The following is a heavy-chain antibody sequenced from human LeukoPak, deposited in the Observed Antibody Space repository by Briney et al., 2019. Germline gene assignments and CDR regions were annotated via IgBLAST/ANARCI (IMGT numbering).Heavy chain of an antibody. CDR2: ISSSGSTI. V-gene: IGHV3-48*03. CDR1: GFTFSSYE. D-gene: IGHD1-14*01. Sequence: GGSLRLSCAASGFTFSSYEMNWVRQAPGKGLEWVSYISSSGSTIYYADSVKGRFTISRANAKNSLYLQMNSLRGEDTAVYYCARSRKYESVSYPDSFDIWGQGTMVTVSS. J-gene: IGHJ3*02. CDR3: ARSRKYESVSYPDSFDI.